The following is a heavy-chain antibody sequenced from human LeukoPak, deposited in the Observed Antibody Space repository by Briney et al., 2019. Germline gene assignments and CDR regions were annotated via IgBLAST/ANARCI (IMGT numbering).Heavy chain of an antibody. CDR3: ARDLGGYTGYDREFAFDI. J-gene: IGHJ3*02. D-gene: IGHD5-12*01. CDR2: IYYSGST. Sequence: PSETLSLTCAVYGGSFSGYYWSWIRQPPGKGLEWIGYIYYSGSTNYNPSLKSRVSISVDTSKNQFSLNLRSVTAADTAVYYCARDLGGYTGYDREFAFDIWGQGTMVTVSS. CDR1: GGSFSGYY. V-gene: IGHV4-59*01.